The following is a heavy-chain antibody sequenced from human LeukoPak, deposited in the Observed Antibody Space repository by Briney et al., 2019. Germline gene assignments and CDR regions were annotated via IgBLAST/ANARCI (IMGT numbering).Heavy chain of an antibody. CDR1: GYSISSGYY. CDR3: ARPYSSSPGILDY. V-gene: IGHV4-38-2*01. Sequence: SETLSLTCAVSGYSISSGYYWGWIRQPPGKGLEWIGSIYHSGSTYYNPSLKSRVTISVDTSKNQFSLKLSSVTAADTAVYYCARPYSSSPGILDYWGQGTLVTVSS. CDR2: IYHSGST. J-gene: IGHJ4*02. D-gene: IGHD6-6*01.